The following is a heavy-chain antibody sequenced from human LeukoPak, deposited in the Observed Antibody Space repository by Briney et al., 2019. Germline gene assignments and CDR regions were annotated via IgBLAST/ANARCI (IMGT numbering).Heavy chain of an antibody. Sequence: PSETLSLTCTVSGGSISSSSYYWGWIRQPPGKGLEWIGSIYYSGSTYYNPSLKSRVTISVDTSKNQFSLKLSSVTAADTAVYYCARDLDYGVGWFDPWGQGTLVTVSS. CDR3: ARDLDYGVGWFDP. J-gene: IGHJ5*02. CDR1: GGSISSSSYY. D-gene: IGHD4-17*01. V-gene: IGHV4-39*07. CDR2: IYYSGST.